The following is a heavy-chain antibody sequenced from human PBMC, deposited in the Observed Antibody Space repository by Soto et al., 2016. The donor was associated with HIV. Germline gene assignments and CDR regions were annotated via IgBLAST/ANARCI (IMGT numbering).Heavy chain of an antibody. CDR2: IYSGGST. Sequence: EVQLVETGGGLIQPGGSLRLSYAASGFTVSSNYMSWVRQAPGKGLEWVSVIYSGGSTYYADSVKGRFTISRDNSKNTLYLQMNSLRAEDTAVYYCARSSGGSYAKWRYWGQGTLVTVSS. D-gene: IGHD1-26*01. J-gene: IGHJ4*02. CDR1: GFTVSSNY. V-gene: IGHV3-53*02. CDR3: ARSSGGSYAKWRY.